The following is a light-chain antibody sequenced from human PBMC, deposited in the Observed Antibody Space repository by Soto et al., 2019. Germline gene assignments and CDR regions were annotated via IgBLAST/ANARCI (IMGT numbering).Light chain of an antibody. Sequence: EIVMTQSPATLSVSPGESATLSCRASQSVSSHLAWYRQEPGQAPRLLVYAGSTGATGVPARFRGSGSGTEFTLTISSLQSEDFAGYFCQQYHDWPWTFGQGSRVEIK. V-gene: IGKV3-15*01. CDR2: AGS. CDR3: QQYHDWPWT. CDR1: QSVSSH. J-gene: IGKJ1*01.